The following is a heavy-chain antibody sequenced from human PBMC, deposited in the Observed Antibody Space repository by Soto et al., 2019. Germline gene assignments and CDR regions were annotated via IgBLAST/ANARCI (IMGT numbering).Heavy chain of an antibody. V-gene: IGHV2-5*02. CDR3: AHSRCGGDCLQSYSSHSYYGMDV. CDR2: IYWDDDK. Sequence: QITLKESGPTLVKPTQTLTLTCTFSGFSLSTGGVGVGWIRQPPGEALEWLALIYWDDDKRYSPSLESRLTITKDTSKNQVVLTMTNMDPVDTATYYCAHSRCGGDCLQSYSSHSYYGMDVWGQGTTVTVSS. D-gene: IGHD2-21*02. CDR1: GFSLSTGGVG. J-gene: IGHJ6*02.